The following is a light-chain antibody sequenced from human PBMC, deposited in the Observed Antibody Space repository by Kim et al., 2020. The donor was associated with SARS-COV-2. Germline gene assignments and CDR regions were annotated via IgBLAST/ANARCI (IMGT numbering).Light chain of an antibody. V-gene: IGLV3-1*01. J-gene: IGLJ1*01. CDR1: KLDNKY. CDR3: QAWDSSTYV. CDR2: QDS. Sequence: SYELTQPPSVSVSPGQTASITCSGDKLDNKYACWYQQKPGQSPVLVIYQDSKRPSGIPERFSGSNSGNTATLTISGTQAMDEADYYCQAWDSSTYVFGTGTKVNVL.